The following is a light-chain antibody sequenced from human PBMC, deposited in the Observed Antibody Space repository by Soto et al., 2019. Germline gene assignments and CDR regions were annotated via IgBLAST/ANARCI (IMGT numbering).Light chain of an antibody. Sequence: EIVLTQSPATLSLSPGERATLSCRASQSVSSYLAWYQQKPGQAPRLLIYDASNRATGIPARFSGSRSGTDFTLTISSLEPEDFAVYYCQQRSNWPGYTFGQGTKLEIK. CDR3: QQRSNWPGYT. CDR1: QSVSSY. J-gene: IGKJ2*01. CDR2: DAS. V-gene: IGKV3-11*01.